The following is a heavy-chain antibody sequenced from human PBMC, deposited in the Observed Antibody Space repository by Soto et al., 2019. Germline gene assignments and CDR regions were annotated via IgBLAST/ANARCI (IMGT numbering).Heavy chain of an antibody. CDR2: IYHSGST. CDR3: ARARQYYDCELDP. D-gene: IGHD3-22*01. CDR1: GGSISSGGYS. J-gene: IGHJ5*02. V-gene: IGHV4-30-2*05. Sequence: PSETLSLTCAVSGGSISSGGYSWSWIRQPPGKGLEWIGYIYHSGSTYYNPSLKSRLTISLDSAENQFSVRLTSVTAADTAMYYWARARQYYDCELDPWGQGTLVTVSS.